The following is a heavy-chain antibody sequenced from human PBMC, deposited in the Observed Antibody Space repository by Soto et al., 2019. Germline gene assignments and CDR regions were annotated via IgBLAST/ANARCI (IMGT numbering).Heavy chain of an antibody. Sequence: QVQLQESGPGLVKPSQTLSLTCTVSGGSISSGGYYWSWIRQHPGKGLEWIGYIYYSGSTYYNPSLKSRVTRSVDTSKNQFSLKLSSVTAADTAVYYCARDLNIRTPWYFDLWGRGTLVTVSS. V-gene: IGHV4-31*03. CDR3: ARDLNIRTPWYFDL. CDR1: GGSISSGGYY. CDR2: IYYSGST. J-gene: IGHJ2*01. D-gene: IGHD3-10*01.